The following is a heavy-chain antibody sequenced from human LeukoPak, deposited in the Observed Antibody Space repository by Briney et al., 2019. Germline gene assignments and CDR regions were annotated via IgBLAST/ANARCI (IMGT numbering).Heavy chain of an antibody. V-gene: IGHV4-59*12. CDR1: GDSISSYY. J-gene: IGHJ5*01. D-gene: IGHD6-6*01. Sequence: SETLSLTCTVSGDSISSYYWSWIRQPPGKGLEWIGHISYSGSTNYNPSLKSRLTISIDTSNNQFSLKLTSVTAADTAVHLCARGVNWNDPWDQGTLVAASS. CDR2: ISYSGST. CDR3: ARGVNWNDP.